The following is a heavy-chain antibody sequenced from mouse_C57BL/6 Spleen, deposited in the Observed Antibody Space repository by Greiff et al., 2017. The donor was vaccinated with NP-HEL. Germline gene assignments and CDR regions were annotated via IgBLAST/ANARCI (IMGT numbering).Heavy chain of an antibody. CDR2: IWSGGST. D-gene: IGHD1-1*01. Sequence: VQLQQSGPGLVQPSQSLSITCTVSGFSLTSYGVHWVRQSPGKGLEWLGVIWSGGSTDYNAAFISRLSISKDNSKSQVFFKMNSLQADDTAIYYCAREEAYYGSSDYAMDYWGQGTSVTVSS. CDR1: GFSLTSYG. CDR3: AREEAYYGSSDYAMDY. V-gene: IGHV2-2*01. J-gene: IGHJ4*01.